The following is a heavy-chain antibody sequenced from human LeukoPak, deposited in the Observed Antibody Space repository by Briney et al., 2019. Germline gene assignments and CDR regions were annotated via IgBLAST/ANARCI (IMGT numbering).Heavy chain of an antibody. CDR1: GYTFTSYG. CDR2: ISAYNGNT. Sequence: ASVKVSCKASGYTFTSYGISWVRQAPGQGLEWMGWISAYNGNTNYAQKLQGRVTTTTDTSTSTAYMELRSLRSDDTAVYYCARIVGAFGGGPDNWFDPWGQGTLVTVSS. D-gene: IGHD1-26*01. J-gene: IGHJ5*02. CDR3: ARIVGAFGGGPDNWFDP. V-gene: IGHV1-18*01.